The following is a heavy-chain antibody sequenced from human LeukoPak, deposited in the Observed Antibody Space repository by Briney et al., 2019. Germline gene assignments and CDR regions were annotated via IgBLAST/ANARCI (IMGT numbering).Heavy chain of an antibody. Sequence: ASVKVSCKASGFTFTAYHMHWVRQAPGQGLEWMGWINPNSGGTNYAQKFQGRVTMTRDTSISTAYMELSRLRSDDTAVYYCARDQSYSSGWYYGYWGQGTLVTVSS. J-gene: IGHJ4*02. CDR1: GFTFTAYH. D-gene: IGHD6-19*01. CDR2: INPNSGGT. CDR3: ARDQSYSSGWYYGY. V-gene: IGHV1-2*02.